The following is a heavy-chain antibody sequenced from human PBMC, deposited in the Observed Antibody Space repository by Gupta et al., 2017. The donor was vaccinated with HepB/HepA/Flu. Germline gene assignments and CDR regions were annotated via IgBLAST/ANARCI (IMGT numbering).Heavy chain of an antibody. V-gene: IGHV1-69*06. Sequence: QVQLVQSGAEVKKPGSSVKVSCKSSGGTLSSYGISWVRQAPGQGLEWMGGIMPICGTPNYAQKFQSRVTITADKSTSTDYMELSSLRLEYTAVYFCATVGPRPHYYYYMDVWGKGTTVTVSS. CDR2: IMPICGTP. J-gene: IGHJ6*03. CDR3: ATVGPRPHYYYYMDV. CDR1: GGTLSSYG. D-gene: IGHD1-14*01.